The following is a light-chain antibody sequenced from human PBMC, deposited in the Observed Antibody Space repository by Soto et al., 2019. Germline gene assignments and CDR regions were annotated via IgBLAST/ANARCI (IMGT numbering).Light chain of an antibody. CDR3: ATWDDGLNGRL. V-gene: IGLV1-44*01. J-gene: IGLJ2*01. CDR2: NNN. Sequence: QSVLTQPPSASGTPGQRVTISCSGSSSNIGSNAVTWYQHLPGTAPKVLIYNNNQRPLGVPDRFSGSKSATSASLAISGLQSDDEAHYYCATWDDGLNGRLFGGGTKLTVL. CDR1: SSNIGSNA.